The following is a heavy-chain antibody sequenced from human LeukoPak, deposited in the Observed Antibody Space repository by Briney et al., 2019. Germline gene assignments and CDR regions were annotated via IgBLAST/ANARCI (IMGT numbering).Heavy chain of an antibody. J-gene: IGHJ6*02. CDR1: GLTFSNYW. CDR2: IKQDGSEK. V-gene: IGHV3-7*03. CDR3: AKDHSRFYYYYGMDV. D-gene: IGHD2-21*01. Sequence: PGGSLRLSCAASGLTFSNYWMDWVRQAPGKGLEWVANIKQDGSEKNYVDSVKGRFIISRDNSKNTLYLQMNSLRAEDTAVYYCAKDHSRFYYYYGMDVWGQGTTVTVSS.